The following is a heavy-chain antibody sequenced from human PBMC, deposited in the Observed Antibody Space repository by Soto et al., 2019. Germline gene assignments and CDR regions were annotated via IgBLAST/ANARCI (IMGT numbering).Heavy chain of an antibody. J-gene: IGHJ3*02. CDR1: GYTFASYY. CDR3: TMVVVEPAALDAFEI. CDR2: IYPSDGST. Sequence: GASVKVSCKASGYTFASYYMHWVRQAPGQGLEWMGMIYPSDGSTGYAQKFQGRVTVTRDTSTSTAYMELSRLRSEDTAVYYCTMVVVEPAALDAFEIWAQGTMVTVSS. D-gene: IGHD2-15*01. V-gene: IGHV1-46*03.